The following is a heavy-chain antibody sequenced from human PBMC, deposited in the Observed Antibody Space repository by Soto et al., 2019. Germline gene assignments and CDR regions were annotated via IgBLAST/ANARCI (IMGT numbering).Heavy chain of an antibody. J-gene: IGHJ4*02. CDR3: AKDAYTPIRTTAHDSGGLDH. D-gene: IGHD4-4*01. Sequence: QVQLVESGGGVVQPGRSLRLSCATSGFTFRFYDMHWVRQAPGKGLEWVVIISRDGNNKDYGDSVKGRFTISRDNSKNTLYLQMNSLRGEDTAVYYCAKDAYTPIRTTAHDSGGLDHWGRGTLVTVSS. V-gene: IGHV3-30*18. CDR2: ISRDGNNK. CDR1: GFTFRFYD.